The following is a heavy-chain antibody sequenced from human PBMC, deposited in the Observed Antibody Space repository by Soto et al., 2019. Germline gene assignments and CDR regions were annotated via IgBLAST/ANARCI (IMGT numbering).Heavy chain of an antibody. J-gene: IGHJ1*01. CDR3: VGDRAFSYVYYG. V-gene: IGHV4-30-4*01. CDR1: GGSISSGYYY. CDR2: IYYSGNT. Sequence: RSITCSIAGGSISSGYYYWSWIRQPPGKGLEWIGNIYYSGNTYYNPSLKSRVNISVDTSKNQFSLQLSSVTAADTAVYFCVGDRAFSYVYYGWGQGSLGT. D-gene: IGHD3-16*01.